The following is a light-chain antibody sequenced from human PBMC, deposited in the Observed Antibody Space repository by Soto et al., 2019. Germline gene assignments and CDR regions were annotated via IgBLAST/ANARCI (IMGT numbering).Light chain of an antibody. Sequence: EIVLTQSPGTLSLSPGERATLSCRASQYVSTTFFALYQQKPGQAPRLLFYGTSNRATGIPARFSGSGSGTDFTLTISRPEPEDFAVYYCQQYGSSPLTFGGGTRMEI. CDR3: QQYGSSPLT. V-gene: IGKV3-20*01. J-gene: IGKJ4*01. CDR1: QYVSTTF. CDR2: GTS.